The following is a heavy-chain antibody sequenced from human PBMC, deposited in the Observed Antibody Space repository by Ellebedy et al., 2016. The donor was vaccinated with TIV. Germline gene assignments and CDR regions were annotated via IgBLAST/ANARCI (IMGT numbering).Heavy chain of an antibody. CDR2: IFHSGIS. CDR3: ARVLLEVWQVRPLFFDY. J-gene: IGHJ4*02. V-gene: IGHV4-59*01. Sequence: SETLSLXCTVSGGSISSYYWSWIRQPPGQGLEWIGYIFHSGISNYNPSLKSRVTISIDTSKNQFSLRLSSVTAADTAVYFCARVLLEVWQVRPLFFDYWGQGALVTVSS. CDR1: GGSISSYY. D-gene: IGHD2-2*01.